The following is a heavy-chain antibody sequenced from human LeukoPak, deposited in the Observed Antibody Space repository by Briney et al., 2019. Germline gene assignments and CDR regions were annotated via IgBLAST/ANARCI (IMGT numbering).Heavy chain of an antibody. CDR1: GFTFRSYG. D-gene: IGHD1-26*01. CDR2: INEDGSDK. V-gene: IGHV3-7*03. Sequence: GGSLRLSCAASGFTFRSYGMHWVRQAPGKGLGWVAHINEDGSDKYYVDSVTGRFSISRDNTKNSLYLQMSSLRAEDTAVYYCATWSNAWEFDYWGQGTLVSVSS. CDR3: ATWSNAWEFDY. J-gene: IGHJ4*02.